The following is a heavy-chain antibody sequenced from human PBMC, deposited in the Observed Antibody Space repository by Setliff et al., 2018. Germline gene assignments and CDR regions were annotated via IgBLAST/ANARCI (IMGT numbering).Heavy chain of an antibody. J-gene: IGHJ4*02. Sequence: GESLRLSCAASGFTFSNAWMTWVRQAPGKGLEWVGLIKSKTDGGTTDYAAPVKGRFTISRDDSKNTMYLQMNSLKTEDTAVYYCTTDGYCSGGTCLWHWGQGTLVTVSS. V-gene: IGHV3-15*01. CDR1: GFTFSNAW. CDR3: TTDGYCSGGTCLWH. D-gene: IGHD2-15*01. CDR2: IKSKTDGGTT.